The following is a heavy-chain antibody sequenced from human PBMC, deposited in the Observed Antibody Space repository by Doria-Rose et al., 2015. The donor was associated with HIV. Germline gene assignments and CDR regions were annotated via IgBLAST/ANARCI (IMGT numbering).Heavy chain of an antibody. CDR3: ARTRYYDSSGFFDY. V-gene: IGHV3-30*04. CDR1: GFTFSRYA. Sequence: GGGVVQPGKSLRLSCAASGFTFSRYAMHWVRQAPGKGLEWVAVISYDENNEYYAESVQGRFTISRDNSKNTLFLQMNSLRAEDTAVYFCARTRYYDSSGFFDYWGQGTLVTASS. D-gene: IGHD3-22*01. J-gene: IGHJ4*02. CDR2: ISYDENNE.